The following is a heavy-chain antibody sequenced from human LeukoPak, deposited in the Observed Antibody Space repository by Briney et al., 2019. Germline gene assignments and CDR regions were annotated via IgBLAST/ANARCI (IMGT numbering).Heavy chain of an antibody. CDR1: GYTFISYG. D-gene: IGHD1-14*01. CDR3: AREARANWSEFDY. Sequence: ASVKVSCTASGYTFISYGMGWVRQAPGQGLEWMGWISGYNGNTNYALNFEDRLTMTWDTSTATVYMELTRLTYGDTAVYYCAREARANWSEFDYWGRGILVTVSS. V-gene: IGHV1-18*01. J-gene: IGHJ4*02. CDR2: ISGYNGNT.